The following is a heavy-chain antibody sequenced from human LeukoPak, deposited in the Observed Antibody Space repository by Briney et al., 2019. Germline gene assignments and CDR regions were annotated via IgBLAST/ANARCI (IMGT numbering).Heavy chain of an antibody. CDR3: ARDSYYYDSSGYIRFDY. J-gene: IGHJ4*02. CDR2: IYTSGST. CDR1: GDSISSGSYY. D-gene: IGHD3-22*01. Sequence: SETLSLTCTVSGDSISSGSYYWSWIRQPAVKGLEWIGRIYTSGSTNYNPSLKSRVTMSVDTSKNQFSLKLSSVTAADTAVYYCARDSYYYDSSGYIRFDYWGQGTLVTVSS. V-gene: IGHV4-61*02.